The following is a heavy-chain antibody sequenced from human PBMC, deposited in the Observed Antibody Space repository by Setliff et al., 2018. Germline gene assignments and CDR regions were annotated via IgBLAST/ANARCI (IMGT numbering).Heavy chain of an antibody. J-gene: IGHJ4*02. CDR3: ARGGPGVVIMPAAKLFDY. CDR2: INPNSGGT. CDR1: GYTFTSYG. D-gene: IGHD2-2*01. V-gene: IGHV1-2*04. Sequence: ASVKVSCKASGYTFTSYGISWVRQAPGQGLEWMGWINPNSGGTNYAQKFQGWVTMTRDTSISTAYMELSRLRSDDTAVYYCARGGPGVVIMPAAKLFDYWGQGTLVTVSS.